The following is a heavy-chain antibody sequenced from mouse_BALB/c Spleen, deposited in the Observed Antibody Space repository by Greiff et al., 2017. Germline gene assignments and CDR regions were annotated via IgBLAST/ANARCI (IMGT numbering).Heavy chain of an antibody. Sequence: EVKLVESGPGLVKPSQSLSLTCSVTGYSITSGYYWNWIRQFPGNKLEWMGYISYDGSNNYNPSLKNRISITRDPSKNQFFLKLNSVTTEDTATYYCVTTAWFAYWGQGTLVTVSA. CDR1: GYSITSGYY. CDR3: VTTAWFAY. D-gene: IGHD2-12*01. V-gene: IGHV3-6*02. J-gene: IGHJ3*01. CDR2: ISYDGSN.